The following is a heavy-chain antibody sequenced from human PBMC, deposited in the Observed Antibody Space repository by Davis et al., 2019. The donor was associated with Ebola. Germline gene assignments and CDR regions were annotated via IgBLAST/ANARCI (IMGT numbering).Heavy chain of an antibody. CDR3: ARGNGCSGGSCYSGVDY. J-gene: IGHJ4*02. CDR2: INPNSGGT. Sequence: AASVKVSCKASGGTFSSYAISWVRQAPGQGLEWMGWINPNSGGTNYAQKFQGWVTMTRDTSISTAYMELSRLRSDDTAVYYCARGNGCSGGSCYSGVDYWGQGTLVTVSS. D-gene: IGHD2-15*01. CDR1: GGTFSSYA. V-gene: IGHV1-2*04.